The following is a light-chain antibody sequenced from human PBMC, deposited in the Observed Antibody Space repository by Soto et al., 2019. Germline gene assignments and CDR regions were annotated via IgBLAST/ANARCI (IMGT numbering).Light chain of an antibody. CDR3: QQATSFPFT. V-gene: IGKV1D-12*01. CDR2: AAS. J-gene: IGKJ3*01. Sequence: DIQMTQSPSSVSASVGDRVTISCRASRNINNWLAWYQHRPGKAPKLLIHAASCLLRGVPSRFSGTGSGTEFTLSISSLQPEDFATYFCQQATSFPFTFGPGTKVDV. CDR1: RNINNW.